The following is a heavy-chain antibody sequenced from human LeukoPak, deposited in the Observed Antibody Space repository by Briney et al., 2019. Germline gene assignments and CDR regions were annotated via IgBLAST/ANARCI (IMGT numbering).Heavy chain of an antibody. Sequence: GGSLRLSCAASGFTFSSYWMHWVRQAPGRGLVWVSRINSDGSSTSYADSVKGRFTISRDNAKNTLYLQMNSLRAEDTAVYYCARRYCSSTSCPAGFQHWGQGTLVTVSS. V-gene: IGHV3-74*01. CDR1: GFTFSSYW. J-gene: IGHJ1*01. D-gene: IGHD2-2*01. CDR3: ARRYCSSTSCPAGFQH. CDR2: INSDGSST.